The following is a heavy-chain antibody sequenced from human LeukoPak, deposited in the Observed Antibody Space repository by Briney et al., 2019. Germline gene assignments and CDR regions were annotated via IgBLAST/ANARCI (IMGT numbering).Heavy chain of an antibody. V-gene: IGHV3-53*01. CDR1: GLTSSHNY. D-gene: IGHD4-17*01. Sequence: GGSLRVSCAASGLTSSHNYVSWVRQDPGKGLEWVSAIHTSGDTCYADSVKGRFTISRDTSKNTLYLQINSLRVEDTAVYYCIVFGDSNHWGQGTLVTVSS. CDR3: IVFGDSNH. CDR2: IHTSGDT. J-gene: IGHJ5*02.